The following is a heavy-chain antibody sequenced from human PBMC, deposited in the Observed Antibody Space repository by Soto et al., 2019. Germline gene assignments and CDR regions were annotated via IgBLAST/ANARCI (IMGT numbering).Heavy chain of an antibody. CDR1: GFTFSSYS. J-gene: IGHJ4*02. D-gene: IGHD3-22*01. CDR2: ISSSSSTI. Sequence: GGSLRLSCAASGFTFSSYSMNWVRQAPGKGLEWVSYISSSSSTIYYADSVKGRFTISRDNAKNSLYLQMNSLRDEDTAVYYCARSYYYDSSGYLVPFDYWGQGTLVTVSS. CDR3: ARSYYYDSSGYLVPFDY. V-gene: IGHV3-48*02.